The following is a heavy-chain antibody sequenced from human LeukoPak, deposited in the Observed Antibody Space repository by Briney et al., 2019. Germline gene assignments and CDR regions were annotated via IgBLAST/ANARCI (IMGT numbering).Heavy chain of an antibody. V-gene: IGHV7-4-1*04. CDR1: VYTFTIYA. CDR3: ARDSLPTEYCGSTSCYLNWFDP. CDR2: INTNTGNP. D-gene: IGHD2-2*01. Sequence: GASVNVSCKSSVYTFTIYAMNWVRQAPGQGLEWVGWINTNTGNPTYTQGFTGRFVLSLDTSVSMAYLQISSLKAEDTAVYYCARDSLPTEYCGSTSCYLNWFDPWGQGTLVTVSS. J-gene: IGHJ5*02.